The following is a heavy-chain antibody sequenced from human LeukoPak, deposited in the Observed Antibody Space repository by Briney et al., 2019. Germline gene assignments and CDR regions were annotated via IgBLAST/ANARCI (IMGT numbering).Heavy chain of an antibody. D-gene: IGHD6-13*01. Sequence: SVKVSCKASGGTSSSYAISWVRQAPGQGLEWMGGIIPIFGTANYAQKFQGRVTITADESTSTAYMELSSLRSEDTAVYYCARDHKGSMAAAGADAFDIWGQGTMVTVSS. CDR2: IIPIFGTA. CDR1: GGTSSSYA. V-gene: IGHV1-69*13. CDR3: ARDHKGSMAAAGADAFDI. J-gene: IGHJ3*02.